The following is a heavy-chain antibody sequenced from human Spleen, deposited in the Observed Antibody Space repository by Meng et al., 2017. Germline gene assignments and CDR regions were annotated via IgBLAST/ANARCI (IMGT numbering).Heavy chain of an antibody. CDR2: INQSGST. CDR3: ARGPTTTAHDFDY. V-gene: IGHV4-34*01. J-gene: IGHJ4*02. CDR1: CGSFSDYY. Sequence: VPLQQWGAGLLKPSETLSLTFVVSCGSFSDYYWSWIRQPPDMGLEWIGEINQSGSTNYNPSLESRATISVDTSQKKLSLKLTSVTAADSAVYYCARGPTTTAHDFDYWGQGTLVTVSS. D-gene: IGHD4-11*01.